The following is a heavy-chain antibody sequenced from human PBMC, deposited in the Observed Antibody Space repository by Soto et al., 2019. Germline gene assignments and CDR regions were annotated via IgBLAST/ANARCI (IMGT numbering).Heavy chain of an antibody. CDR3: ARGRGWLHDY. CDR1: GFSLSDYW. CDR2: IKQDGSDR. D-gene: IGHD6-19*01. V-gene: IGHV3-7*01. Sequence: EVQLVESGGGLVQPGGSLRLSCAASGFSLSDYWMNWVRQAPGKGLEWVAIIKQDGSDRYYVDSVKGRFTISRDNAKNPLYMQMSSRRVEETALYYCARGRGWLHDYWGQGTLVTVSS. J-gene: IGHJ4*02.